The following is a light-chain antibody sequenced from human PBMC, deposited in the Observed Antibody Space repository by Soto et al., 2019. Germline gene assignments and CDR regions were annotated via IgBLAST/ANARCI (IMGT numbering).Light chain of an antibody. CDR2: EVS. CDR3: SSYTSSSTYV. V-gene: IGLV2-18*02. J-gene: IGLJ1*01. Sequence: QSVLTQPPSVSGSPGQSVTISCTGTSSDVGGYNRVSWYRQPPGTAPKLMIYEVSSRPSGVPDRFSGSKSGNTASLTISGLQAEDEADYYCSSYTSSSTYVFGTGTKVT. CDR1: SSDVGGYNR.